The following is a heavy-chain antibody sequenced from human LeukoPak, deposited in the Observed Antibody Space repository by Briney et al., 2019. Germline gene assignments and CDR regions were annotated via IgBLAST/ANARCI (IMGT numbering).Heavy chain of an antibody. CDR1: GYTFSNYG. CDR3: ARDRVGATNYFDY. V-gene: IGHV1-18*01. CDR2: ISGYNGNK. D-gene: IGHD1-26*01. Sequence: ASVKVSCKASGYTFSNYGISWVRQAPGQGLEWMGWISGYNGNKKYVQKLQGRVTMTTDTSTSTAYMELRSLRSEDTAVYYCARDRVGATNYFDYWGQGTLVTVSS. J-gene: IGHJ4*02.